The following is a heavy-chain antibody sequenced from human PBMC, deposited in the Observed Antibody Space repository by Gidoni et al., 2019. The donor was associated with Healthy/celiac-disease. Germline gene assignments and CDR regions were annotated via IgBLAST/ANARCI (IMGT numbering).Heavy chain of an antibody. J-gene: IGHJ6*02. Sequence: QVQLQESGPGLVKPSQTLPLTCTAPGGSISSGSYYWSWIRQPAGKGLEWIGRIYTSGSTNYNPSLKSRVTISVDTSKNQFSLKLSSVTAADTAVYYCASTSSGWTHYYYGMDVWGQGTTVTVSS. CDR2: IYTSGST. D-gene: IGHD6-19*01. CDR3: ASTSSGWTHYYYGMDV. CDR1: GGSISSGSYY. V-gene: IGHV4-61*02.